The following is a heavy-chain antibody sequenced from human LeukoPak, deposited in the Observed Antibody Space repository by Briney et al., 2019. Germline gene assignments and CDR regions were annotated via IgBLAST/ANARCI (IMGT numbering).Heavy chain of an antibody. J-gene: IGHJ6*02. D-gene: IGHD2-2*02. V-gene: IGHV1-2*06. CDR2: INPNSGVT. Sequence: ASVKVSCKASGYTFTGYYMHWVRQAPGQGLEWMGRINPNSGVTHYAQKFQGRVTMTRDTSISTAYMELSRLRSDDTAVYYCARGLCSSTSCYTSYYYYGMDVWGQGTTVTVSS. CDR1: GYTFTGYY. CDR3: ARGLCSSTSCYTSYYYYGMDV.